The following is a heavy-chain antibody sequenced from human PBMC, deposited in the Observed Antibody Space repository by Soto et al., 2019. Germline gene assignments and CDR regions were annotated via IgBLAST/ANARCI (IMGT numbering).Heavy chain of an antibody. J-gene: IGHJ5*02. V-gene: IGHV4-31*03. CDR1: SGSISSGGYY. D-gene: IGHD2-2*01. CDR2: IYYSGST. CDR3: ARDKGYCSSKSSYAGNWFDP. Sequence: SETLSLTCTVSSGSISSGGYYWTWIRQHPGKGLEWIGYIYYSGSTYYNPSLTSRLTISVDTSKNQFSLKLSSVTAADTAVYYCARDKGYCSSKSSYAGNWFDPWGQGTLVTVSS.